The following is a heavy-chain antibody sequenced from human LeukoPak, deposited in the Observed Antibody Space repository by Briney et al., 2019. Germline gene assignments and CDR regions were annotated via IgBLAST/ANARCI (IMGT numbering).Heavy chain of an antibody. CDR2: ISGSGGST. V-gene: IGHV3-23*01. CDR3: ARLGRGCSSTSCYANYYYYYYMDV. J-gene: IGHJ6*03. Sequence: PGGSLRLSCAASGFTFSSYGMSWVRQAPGKGLEWVSAISGSGGSTYYADSVKGRFTISRDNAKNSLYLQMNSLRAEDTAVYYCARLGRGCSSTSCYANYYYYYYMDVWGKGTAVTISS. CDR1: GFTFSSYG. D-gene: IGHD2-2*01.